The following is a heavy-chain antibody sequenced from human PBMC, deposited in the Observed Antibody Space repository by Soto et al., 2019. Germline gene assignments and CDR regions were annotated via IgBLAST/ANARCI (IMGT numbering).Heavy chain of an antibody. V-gene: IGHV1-69*01. CDR3: AVAAVREILTEQSSGMAV. CDR2: IMPTVDSA. CDR1: GGTLSDYA. D-gene: IGHD3-10*01. J-gene: IGHJ6*02. Sequence: QVQLVQSGAEVKNPGSSVKVSCKASGGTLSDYAVSWVRQARGQGLEWMGGIMPTVDSANYAQKFQGRLIITADESTSTANMELSSLTSDDTAIYYCAVAAVREILTEQSSGMAVWGQGTTVTVSS.